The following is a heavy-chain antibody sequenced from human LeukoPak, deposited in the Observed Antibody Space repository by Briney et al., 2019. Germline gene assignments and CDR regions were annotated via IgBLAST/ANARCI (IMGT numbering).Heavy chain of an antibody. Sequence: GGSLRLSCAASGFTFSSYSMNWVRQAPGKGLEWVSSISSSSSYIYYADSVKGRFTISRDNAKNSLYLQMNSLRAEDTAAYYCARVGEDNYYDSSAGAFDIWGQGTMVTVSS. CDR1: GFTFSSYS. V-gene: IGHV3-21*01. D-gene: IGHD3-22*01. CDR2: ISSSSSYI. J-gene: IGHJ3*02. CDR3: ARVGEDNYYDSSAGAFDI.